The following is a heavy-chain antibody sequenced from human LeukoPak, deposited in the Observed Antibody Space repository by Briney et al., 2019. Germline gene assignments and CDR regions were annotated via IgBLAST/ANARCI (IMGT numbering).Heavy chain of an antibody. CDR1: GGSISGYY. V-gene: IGHV4-59*08. CDR3: ARRGYASSWSFDY. D-gene: IGHD6-13*01. CDR2: IYYSGST. Sequence: SETLSLTCTVSGGSISGYYWNWVRQPPGKGLEWIGYIYYSGSTKYNPSLKSRVTISVDTSKNQFSLKLSSVTAADTAVYYCARRGYASSWSFDYWGQGTLVT. J-gene: IGHJ4*02.